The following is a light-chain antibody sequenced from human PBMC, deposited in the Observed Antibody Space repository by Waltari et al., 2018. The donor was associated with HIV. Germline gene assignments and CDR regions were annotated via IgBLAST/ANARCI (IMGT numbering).Light chain of an antibody. CDR1: QNINTF. Sequence: DIQMTQSPSYLSASVGDRVTITCRSSQNINTFLNWYLQKPGKAPKLLIYASSTLQSGVPSRFSGSGSETDFILTINNLQPEDVATYYCQQTYITPMYTFGQGTRLEIK. J-gene: IGKJ2*01. CDR2: ASS. CDR3: QQTYITPMYT. V-gene: IGKV1-39*01.